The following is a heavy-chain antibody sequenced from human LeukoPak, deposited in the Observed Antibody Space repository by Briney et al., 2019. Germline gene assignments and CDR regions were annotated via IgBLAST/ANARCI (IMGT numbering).Heavy chain of an antibody. D-gene: IGHD6-19*01. CDR2: INTYNGNT. Sequence: ASVKVSCKSSGYTFSTYGISWVRQAPGRGLEWMGWINTYNGNTKYTQKFKGRGTMTTDTSTSTAYMELWSLRSDDTAVYYCARDLYASGSYSGDYWGQGTLVTVSS. J-gene: IGHJ4*02. V-gene: IGHV1-18*04. CDR3: ARDLYASGSYSGDY. CDR1: GYTFSTYG.